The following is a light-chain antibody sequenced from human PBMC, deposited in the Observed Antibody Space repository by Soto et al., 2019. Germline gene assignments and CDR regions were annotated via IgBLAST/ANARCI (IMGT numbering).Light chain of an antibody. CDR1: QGITSW. V-gene: IGKV1-12*01. CDR2: RAS. CDR3: QQTTTFPLT. J-gene: IGKJ4*01. Sequence: DIQMTQSPSSVSASVGDRVTITCRASQGITSWLAWYQQKPWQAPKLLIYRASNLHSGVPSRFSGSGSGTDFTLTISGLQPADFATYYCQQTTTFPLTFGGGTKVEIK.